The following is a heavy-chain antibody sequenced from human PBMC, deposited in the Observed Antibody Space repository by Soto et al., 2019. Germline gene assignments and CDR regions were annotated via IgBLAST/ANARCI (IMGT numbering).Heavy chain of an antibody. CDR2: ISGSGGST. CDR1: GFTFSSYA. V-gene: IGHV3-23*01. Sequence: GSLRLSCAASGFTFSSYAMSWVRQAPGKGLEWVSAISGSGGSTYYADSVKGRFTISRDNSKNTLYLQMNSLRAEDTAVYYCAKDNNDYGDYLGWFDPWGQGTLVTVSS. J-gene: IGHJ5*02. CDR3: AKDNNDYGDYLGWFDP. D-gene: IGHD4-17*01.